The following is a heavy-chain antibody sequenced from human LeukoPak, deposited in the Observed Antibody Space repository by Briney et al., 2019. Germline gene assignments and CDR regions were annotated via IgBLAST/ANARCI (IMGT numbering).Heavy chain of an antibody. CDR3: ASIVDPTGFDY. CDR2: IYYSGNT. V-gene: IGHV4-39*07. D-gene: IGHD3-16*02. J-gene: IGHJ4*02. CDR1: GGSISTSAYY. Sequence: SETLSLTRIVSGGSISTSAYYWGWIRQPPGEGLQWIGSIYYSGNTYYNSSLKSRVTISVDTSKNQFSLKLSSVTAADTAVYYCASIVDPTGFDYWGQGTLVTVSS.